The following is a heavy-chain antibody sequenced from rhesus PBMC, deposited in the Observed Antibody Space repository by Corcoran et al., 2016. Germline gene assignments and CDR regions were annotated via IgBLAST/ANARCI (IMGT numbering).Heavy chain of an antibody. Sequence: QLQLQESGPGLVKPSETLSVTCAVSGGSISSSYWSWIRQAPGKGLEWIGYIYGSGSSTNYNPSLKSRVTLSVDTSKNQLSRKLSSVTAADTAVYYCARTKTGYSGSFHFDYWGQGVLVTVSS. CDR2: IYGSGSST. CDR3: ARTKTGYSGSFHFDY. J-gene: IGHJ4*01. D-gene: IGHD6-25*01. CDR1: GGSISSSY. V-gene: IGHV4-169*01.